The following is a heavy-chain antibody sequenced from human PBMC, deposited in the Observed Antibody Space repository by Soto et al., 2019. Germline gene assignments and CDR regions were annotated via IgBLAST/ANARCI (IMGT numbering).Heavy chain of an antibody. D-gene: IGHD2-21*02. CDR1: GGSLGSDY. J-gene: IGHJ6*02. Sequence: QVRLQQWGAGLLKPSETLSLTCAVYGGSLGSDYWTWIRQAPGKGLEWIGEINHSGTINFDPSLRSRLTISLDTSKKEFSLKLSSVTDADTATYYCARADRTLVTSYSLDVWGQGTTVTVSS. CDR3: ARADRTLVTSYSLDV. V-gene: IGHV4-34*01. CDR2: INHSGTI.